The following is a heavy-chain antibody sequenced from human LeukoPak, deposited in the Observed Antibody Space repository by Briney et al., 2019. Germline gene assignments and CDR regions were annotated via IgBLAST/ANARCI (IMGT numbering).Heavy chain of an antibody. Sequence: PSETLSLTCTVSGGSISSYYWSWIRQPPGKGLEWIGYIYYSGSTNYNPSLKSRVTISVDTSKNQFSLKLSSVTAADTAVYYCATVDYDAFDIWGQGTMVTVSS. CDR1: GGSISSYY. V-gene: IGHV4-59*01. CDR2: IYYSGST. D-gene: IGHD4-17*01. J-gene: IGHJ3*02. CDR3: ATVDYDAFDI.